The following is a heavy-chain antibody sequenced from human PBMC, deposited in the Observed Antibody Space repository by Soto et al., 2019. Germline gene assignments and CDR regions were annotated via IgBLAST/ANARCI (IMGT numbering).Heavy chain of an antibody. CDR2: INSDGSST. V-gene: IGHV3-74*01. J-gene: IGHJ6*02. Sequence: GGSLRLSCAASGFTFSSYWMHWVRQAPGKGLVWVSRINSDGSSTSYADSVKGRFTISRDNAKNTLYLQMNSLRAEDTAVYYCAICSTSCSPHYYYGMDVWGQGTTVTVSS. CDR1: GFTFSSYW. D-gene: IGHD2-2*01. CDR3: AICSTSCSPHYYYGMDV.